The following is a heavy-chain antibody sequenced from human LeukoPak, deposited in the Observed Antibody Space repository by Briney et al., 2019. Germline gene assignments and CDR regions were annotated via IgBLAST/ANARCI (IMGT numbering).Heavy chain of an antibody. V-gene: IGHV3-33*01. CDR3: ARALVAVAGPTDY. CDR2: IRYDGSNK. J-gene: IGHJ4*02. CDR1: GFTFSSYG. Sequence: PGGSLRLSCAASGFTFSSYGMHWVRQAPGKGLEWVAVIRYDGSNKYYADSVKGRFTISRDNSKNTLYLQMNSLRAEDTAVYYCARALVAVAGPTDYWGQGTLVTVSS. D-gene: IGHD6-19*01.